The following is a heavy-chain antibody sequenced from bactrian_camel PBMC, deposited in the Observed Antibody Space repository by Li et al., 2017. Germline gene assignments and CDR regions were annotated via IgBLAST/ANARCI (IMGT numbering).Heavy chain of an antibody. CDR1: GFTFSSYW. J-gene: IGHJ4*01. Sequence: QVQLVESGGGLVQPGGSLRLSCAASGFTFSSYWMYWVRQAPGKGLEWVSIINRGGTTYYADSMKGRFTISRDNATNTVYLQMNSLKPEDTAVYYCVSLVGRPLVHQGTQVTVS. CDR2: IINRGGTT. V-gene: IGHV3S25*01. D-gene: IGHD2*01.